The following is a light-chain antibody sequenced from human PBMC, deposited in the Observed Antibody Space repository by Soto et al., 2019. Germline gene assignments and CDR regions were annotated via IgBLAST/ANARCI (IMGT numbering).Light chain of an antibody. Sequence: DIQMTQSPSTLSASVGDRVTITCRASQSISSWLAWYQQKPGKAPKLLIYKASSLESGVPSRFSGSGSGTEFTLTISSLQPYDFANYYCQQYNNYPWTFGQGTKVEIK. CDR2: KAS. CDR1: QSISSW. CDR3: QQYNNYPWT. V-gene: IGKV1-5*03. J-gene: IGKJ1*01.